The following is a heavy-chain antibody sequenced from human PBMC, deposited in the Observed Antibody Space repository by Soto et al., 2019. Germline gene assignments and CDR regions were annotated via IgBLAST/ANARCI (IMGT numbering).Heavy chain of an antibody. J-gene: IGHJ6*02. V-gene: IGHV3-23*01. D-gene: IGHD6-19*01. CDR2: IIGSGDEK. Sequence: EMQLLESGGGLVQPGGSLTLSCEASGFFFHSYVMSWVRQVPGKGLEWVSSIIGSGDEKWDADAVKGRFTISRDNFKKMVYLQMNSLTADDTALYFCAQETSSDWGYLEVWGRGTTVTVSS. CDR1: GFFFHSYV. CDR3: AQETSSDWGYLEV.